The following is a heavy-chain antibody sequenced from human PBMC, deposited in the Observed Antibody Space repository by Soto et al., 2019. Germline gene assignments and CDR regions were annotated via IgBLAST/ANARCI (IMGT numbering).Heavy chain of an antibody. CDR1: GGSISSYY. CDR2: IYYSGST. V-gene: IGHV4-59*01. J-gene: IGHJ6*02. CDR3: ARLQNYYYYGMDV. Sequence: PSETLSLTCTVSGGSISSYYWSWIRQPPGKGLEWIGYIYYSGSTNYNPSLKSRVTISVDTSKNQFSLKLSSVTAADTAVYYCARLQNYYYYGMDVWGQGTTVTVS.